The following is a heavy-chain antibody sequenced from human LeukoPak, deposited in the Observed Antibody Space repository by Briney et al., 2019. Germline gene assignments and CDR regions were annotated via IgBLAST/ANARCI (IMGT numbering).Heavy chain of an antibody. D-gene: IGHD2/OR15-2a*01. CDR3: ARHNSTYLDS. Sequence: ASVKVSCKASGYTFTGHYMHWVRQAPGQGLDWMGWINPDSGGTRSAQQFQGRFTMTRDTSITTVYMELSGLASDDTAVYYCARHNSTYLDSWGQGTLVTVSS. CDR2: INPDSGGT. CDR1: GYTFTGHY. J-gene: IGHJ4*02. V-gene: IGHV1-2*02.